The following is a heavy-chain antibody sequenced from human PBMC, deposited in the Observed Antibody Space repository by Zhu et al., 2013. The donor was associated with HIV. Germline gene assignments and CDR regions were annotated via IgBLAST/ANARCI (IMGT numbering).Heavy chain of an antibody. V-gene: IGHV1-2*02. J-gene: IGHJ3*01. D-gene: IGHD1-26*01. CDR1: AYTFTANY. CDR3: ASDLWEKALDV. CDR2: INPKSGAT. Sequence: QVQLVQSGAEVKKPGASVKVSCRASAYTFTANYINWVRQVPGQGLEWIGWINPKSGATNSARRLHDRVTMTTNTSINTVYMELRGLLYDDTGLYFCASDLWEKALDVWGPGTVVTVSS.